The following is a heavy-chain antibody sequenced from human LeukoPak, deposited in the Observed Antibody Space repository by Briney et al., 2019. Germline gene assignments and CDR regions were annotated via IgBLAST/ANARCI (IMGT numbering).Heavy chain of an antibody. Sequence: AGSLRLSCAASGLDFSANYIHWLRQAPGKGLQWVGVIYTDGRAHYAHSVRGRFTISRVTSNNTLFLLMNILSAEDTAVYYCVRSSGDVGGPGIRYFDFWSQGTLVTVSS. V-gene: IGHV3-53*01. CDR3: VRSSGDVGGPGIRYFDF. CDR1: GLDFSANY. CDR2: IYTDGRA. D-gene: IGHD1-26*01. J-gene: IGHJ4*02.